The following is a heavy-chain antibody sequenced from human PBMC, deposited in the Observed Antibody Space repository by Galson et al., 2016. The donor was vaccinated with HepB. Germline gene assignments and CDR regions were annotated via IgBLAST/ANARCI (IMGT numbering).Heavy chain of an antibody. D-gene: IGHD3-10*01. CDR1: GGSISSSNYY. CDR2: INHSGTT. V-gene: IGHV4-39*01. CDR3: ASLIILGSGNFFDF. Sequence: SETLSLTCTVSGGSISSSNYYWTWVRQPPGQGLEWIGSINHSGTTFYNEPLNIRVTMSVDTSKSQISLQLTSVTAADTAVYYWASLIILGSGNFFDFWGQGTLVTVSS. J-gene: IGHJ4*02.